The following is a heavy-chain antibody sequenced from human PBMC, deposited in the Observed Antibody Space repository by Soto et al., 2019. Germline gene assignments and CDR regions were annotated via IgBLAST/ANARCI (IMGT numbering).Heavy chain of an antibody. D-gene: IGHD7-27*01. CDR2: ISSSSSYT. CDR3: ARSLTTGGNDAFDI. J-gene: IGHJ3*02. V-gene: IGHV3-11*06. CDR1: GFTFSDYY. Sequence: GGSLRLSCAASGFTFSDYYMSWIRQAPGKGLEWVSYISSSSSYTNYADSVKGRFTISRDDAKNSLYLQMNSLRAEDTAVYYCARSLTTGGNDAFDIWGQGTMVTVSS.